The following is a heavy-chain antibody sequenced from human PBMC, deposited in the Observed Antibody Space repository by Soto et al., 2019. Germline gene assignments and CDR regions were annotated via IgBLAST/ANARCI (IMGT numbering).Heavy chain of an antibody. CDR1: GFTFSSYG. CDR3: GADQYFSDY. CDR2: ISYDGSDK. J-gene: IGHJ4*02. D-gene: IGHD1-26*01. Sequence: QVQLVESGGGVVQPGRSLRLSCAASGFTFSSYGMHWVRQAPGKGLEWVALISYDGSDKYYADSVKGRFTISRDNSKNTLYLQMNSLRVEDTAVYYCGADQYFSDYWGLGTLVTVSS. V-gene: IGHV3-30*03.